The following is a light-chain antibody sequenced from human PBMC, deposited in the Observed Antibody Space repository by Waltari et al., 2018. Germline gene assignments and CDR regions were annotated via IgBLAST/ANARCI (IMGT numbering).Light chain of an antibody. V-gene: IGLV2-14*03. J-gene: IGLJ2*01. Sequence: QSALTQPASVSGSPGQPVTISCTGFSTDLEDFYYVSWYQQHPGKAPTLMIFDVTKRPSGVSDRFSGSRSGNTASLTISGLQAEDEADYYCRSHTTTSTLVFGGGTKLTVL. CDR3: RSHTTTSTLV. CDR1: STDLEDFYY. CDR2: DVT.